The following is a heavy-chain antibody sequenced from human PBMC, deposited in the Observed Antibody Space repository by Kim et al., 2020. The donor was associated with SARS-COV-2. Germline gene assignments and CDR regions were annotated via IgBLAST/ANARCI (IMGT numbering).Heavy chain of an antibody. CDR1: GFTVSNTY. CDR3: AREPSTYFDY. J-gene: IGHJ4*02. Sequence: GGSLRLSCVVSGFTVSNTYMSWVRQAPGKGLEWVSIIYGGGSTYYADSVKGRFTISRDDSKNTVYPQMNSLRAEDTAVYFCAREPSTYFDYWGQGTLVTVSS. V-gene: IGHV3-66*01. CDR2: IYGGGST.